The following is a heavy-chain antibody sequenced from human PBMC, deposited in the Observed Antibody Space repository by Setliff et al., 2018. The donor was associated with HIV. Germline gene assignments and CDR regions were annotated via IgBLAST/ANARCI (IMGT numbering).Heavy chain of an antibody. J-gene: IGHJ4*02. CDR2: IFPGST. V-gene: IGHV4-39*01. D-gene: IGHD2-21*02. Sequence: PSETLSLTCSVSGGSIISDIFYWGWIRQSPGKGLEWIGSIFPGSTRYNPSLRGRLTISLDSSTNQFSVTLSSVTATDTAMYYCARYTAGSMVDYWGPGTLVTVSS. CDR1: GGSIISDIFY. CDR3: ARYTAGSMVDY.